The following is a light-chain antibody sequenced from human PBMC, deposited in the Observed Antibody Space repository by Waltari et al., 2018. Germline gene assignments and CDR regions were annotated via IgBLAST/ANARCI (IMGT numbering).Light chain of an antibody. V-gene: IGKV3-20*01. CDR2: GAS. CDR3: QKYGTLPAT. CDR1: QSVSRW. Sequence: EIALTQSRGTLPLSPGERATLSCRAIQSVSRWLAWYQQKPGEPPRLLIYGASSRANGIPDSVSDSGSGTDFSLTISRLEPEDSAVYYCQKYGTLPATFGQGTKVEVK. J-gene: IGKJ1*01.